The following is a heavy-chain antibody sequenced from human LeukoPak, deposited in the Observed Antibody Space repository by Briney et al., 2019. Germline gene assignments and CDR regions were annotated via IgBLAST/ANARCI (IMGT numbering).Heavy chain of an antibody. CDR3: ATLPPRRITMIVVVRTNWFDP. CDR1: GFTFSSYA. Sequence: LTGGSLRLSCAASGFTFSSYAMSWVRQAPGKGLEWVSAISGSGGSTYYADSVKGRFTISRGNSKNTLYLQMNSLRAEDTAVYYCATLPPRRITMIVVVRTNWFDPWGQGTLVTVSS. D-gene: IGHD3-22*01. J-gene: IGHJ5*02. V-gene: IGHV3-23*01. CDR2: ISGSGGST.